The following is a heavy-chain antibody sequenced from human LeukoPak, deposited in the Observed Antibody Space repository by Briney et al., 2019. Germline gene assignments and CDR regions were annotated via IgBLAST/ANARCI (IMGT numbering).Heavy chain of an antibody. V-gene: IGHV3-21*01. D-gene: IGHD3-22*01. J-gene: IGHJ4*02. Sequence: GGSLRLSCAASGFTFSSYSMNWVRQAPGKGLEWVSSISSSSSYIYYADSVKDRFTISRDNAKNSLYLQMNSLRAEDTAVYYCAGDSGGLLLSDYWGQGTLVTVSS. CDR1: GFTFSSYS. CDR2: ISSSSSYI. CDR3: AGDSGGLLLSDY.